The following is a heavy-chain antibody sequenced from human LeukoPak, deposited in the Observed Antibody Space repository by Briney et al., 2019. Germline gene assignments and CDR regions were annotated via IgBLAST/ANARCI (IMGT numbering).Heavy chain of an antibody. CDR2: ISQSGGVV. CDR1: GFTFSDYY. CDR3: VKTARLADY. D-gene: IGHD6-6*01. V-gene: IGHV3-11*04. J-gene: IGHJ4*02. Sequence: GGSLRLSCAASGFTFSDYYMNWIRQTPGEGLEWISYISQSGGVVKYADSVEGRFTISRDNAKKSVNLEMNNLRVEDTAVYYCVKTARLADYWGQGTLVTVSS.